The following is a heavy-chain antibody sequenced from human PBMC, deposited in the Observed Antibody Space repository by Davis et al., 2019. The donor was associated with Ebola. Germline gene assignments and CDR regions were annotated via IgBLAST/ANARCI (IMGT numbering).Heavy chain of an antibody. CDR3: ARYSGSGSMDV. Sequence: GGSLRLSCAASEFSLIGYSMNWVRQAPGKGLEWVSYISSSSSTIYYTDSVKGRFTISRDNAQNSLSLQMNSLRDEDTAVYYCARYSGSGSMDVWGQGTTVTVSS. J-gene: IGHJ6*02. V-gene: IGHV3-48*02. D-gene: IGHD3-10*01. CDR1: EFSLIGYS. CDR2: ISSSSSTI.